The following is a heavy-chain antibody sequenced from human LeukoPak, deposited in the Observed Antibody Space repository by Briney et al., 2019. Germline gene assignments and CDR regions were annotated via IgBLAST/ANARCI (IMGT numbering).Heavy chain of an antibody. CDR1: GFSVSSND. Sequence: QPGGSLRLSCAASGFSVSSNDMGWVRQAPGKGLEWVSLIHSGGTRYTDSVRGRFTISRDNSKNTLYLQMNSLRAEDTAMYYCASWYHIDYWGQGTLVTVSS. V-gene: IGHV3-53*01. J-gene: IGHJ4*02. CDR3: ASWYHIDY. D-gene: IGHD2-2*01. CDR2: IHSGGTR.